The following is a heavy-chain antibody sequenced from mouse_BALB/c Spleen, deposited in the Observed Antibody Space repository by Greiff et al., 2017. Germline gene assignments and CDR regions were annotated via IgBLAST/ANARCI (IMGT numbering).Heavy chain of an antibody. Sequence: EVMLVESGGGLVQPGGSRKLSCAASGFTFSSFGMHWVRQAPEKGLEWVAYISSGSSTIYYADTVKGRFTISRDNPKNTLFLQMTSLRSEDTAMYYCARGGYYYDYDDVWGAGTTVTVSS. J-gene: IGHJ1*01. CDR3: ARGGYYYDYDDV. CDR2: ISSGSSTI. D-gene: IGHD2-4*01. CDR1: GFTFSSFG. V-gene: IGHV5-17*02.